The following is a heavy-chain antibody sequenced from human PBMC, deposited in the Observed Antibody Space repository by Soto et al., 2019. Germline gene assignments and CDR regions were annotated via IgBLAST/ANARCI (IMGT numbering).Heavy chain of an antibody. Sequence: HPGGSLRLSCAASGFTLSSYGMHWVRQAPGKGLEWVAVISYDGSNKYYADSVKGRFTISRDNSKNTLYLQMNSLRAEDTAVYYCAKDRGTYYYDSSGPNYGMDVWGQGTTVTVSS. CDR2: ISYDGSNK. CDR3: AKDRGTYYYDSSGPNYGMDV. D-gene: IGHD3-22*01. J-gene: IGHJ6*02. V-gene: IGHV3-30*18. CDR1: GFTLSSYG.